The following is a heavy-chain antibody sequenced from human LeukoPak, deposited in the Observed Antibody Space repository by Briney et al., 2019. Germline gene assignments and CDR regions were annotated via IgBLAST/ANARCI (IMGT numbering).Heavy chain of an antibody. CDR2: IFTSGTI. CDR3: ARDRDIADYNWLDP. J-gene: IGHJ5*02. Sequence: SETLSLTCSVSGGSVSDYHWSWIRQPAGEGLEWIGRIFTSGTIHYHPSLRSRVTISVDQSKNQFFLKLTSVTAADTAVYYCARDRDIADYNWLDPWGQGTLVTVSP. V-gene: IGHV4-4*07. D-gene: IGHD6-13*01. CDR1: GGSVSDYH.